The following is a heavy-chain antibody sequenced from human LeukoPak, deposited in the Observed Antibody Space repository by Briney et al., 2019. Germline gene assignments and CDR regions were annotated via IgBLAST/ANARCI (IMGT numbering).Heavy chain of an antibody. D-gene: IGHD3-16*01. V-gene: IGHV1-18*04. J-gene: IGHJ4*02. CDR1: GYTFTSYG. CDR3: ARDSQLMITFGGVTDPGFDC. CDR2: ISAYNGNT. Sequence: ASVKVSCKASGYTFTSYGISWVRQAPGQGLEWMGWISAYNGNTNYAQKLQGRVTMTTDTSTSTAYMELRSLRSDDTAVYYCARDSQLMITFGGVTDPGFDCWGQGTLVTVSS.